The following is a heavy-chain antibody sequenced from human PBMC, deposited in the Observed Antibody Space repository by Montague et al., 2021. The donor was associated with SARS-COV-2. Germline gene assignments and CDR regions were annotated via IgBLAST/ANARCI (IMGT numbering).Heavy chain of an antibody. D-gene: IGHD6-6*01. CDR3: ARDAEGIVARRSDAFDV. J-gene: IGHJ3*01. Sequence: CLRLSCAASGFTVSRFYMNWVRQAPGKGLEWVSVVYRGGSTYYADSVTGGFTISGDNSKNTPYLQMNSLSAEDTAGDYCARDAEGIVARRSDAFDVWGQGTMVTVSS. CDR2: VYRGGST. CDR1: GFTVSRFY. V-gene: IGHV3-53*01.